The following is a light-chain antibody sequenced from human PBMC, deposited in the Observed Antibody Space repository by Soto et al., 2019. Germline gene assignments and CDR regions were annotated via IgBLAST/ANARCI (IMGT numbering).Light chain of an antibody. V-gene: IGKV1-5*03. CDR1: QTISSW. CDR2: KAS. Sequence: DITMTHYPSTLSGSLGDRITMXARASQTISSWLAWYQQKPGKAPKLLIYKASTLKSGVPSRFSGSGSGTEFTLTISSLQPDDFATYYCQHYKMYSPWTFGQGTKVDIK. J-gene: IGKJ1*01. CDR3: QHYKMYSPWT.